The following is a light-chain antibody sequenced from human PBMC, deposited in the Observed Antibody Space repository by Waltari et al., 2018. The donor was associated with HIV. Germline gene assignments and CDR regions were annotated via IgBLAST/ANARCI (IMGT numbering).Light chain of an antibody. Sequence: EIVLTQSPGTLSLSPGERATLSCRASQSLSSNYLAWYQEKPGQAPRLLIYAASSRASGIPDRFSGSGAGTDFTLTISRLEPEDFAAYYCQQYGSSPPITFGQGTRLEIK. V-gene: IGKV3-20*01. CDR2: AAS. CDR3: QQYGSSPPIT. J-gene: IGKJ5*01. CDR1: QSLSSNY.